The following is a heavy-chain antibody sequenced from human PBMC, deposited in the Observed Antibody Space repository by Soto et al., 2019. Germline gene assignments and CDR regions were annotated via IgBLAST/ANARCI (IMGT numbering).Heavy chain of an antibody. J-gene: IGHJ4*02. CDR2: IYSGDFT. D-gene: IGHD3-22*01. Sequence: CSAAGFTVSSYYMSWVRQAPGKGLEWVSVIYSGDFTYYADSVKGRFTISRDNSKNTLYLQMNTMRVEDTAVYYCARGGNSSGYYFLDYWGQGTLVTVSS. V-gene: IGHV3-53*01. CDR1: GFTVSSYY. CDR3: ARGGNSSGYYFLDY.